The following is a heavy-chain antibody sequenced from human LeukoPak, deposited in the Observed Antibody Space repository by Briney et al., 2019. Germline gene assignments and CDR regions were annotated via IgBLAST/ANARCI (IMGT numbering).Heavy chain of an antibody. Sequence: PSETLSLTCAVSGASISGGGYYLGWIRQPPGKGLEWIGNIYYTGSTYYNASLQSRVTISIDMSKNQFSLRLSSVTAADTAMYYCVKSGGYGLIDYWGQGTLVTVSS. CDR1: GASISGGGYY. CDR2: IYYTGST. V-gene: IGHV4-39*01. J-gene: IGHJ4*02. CDR3: VKSGGYGLIDY. D-gene: IGHD6-19*01.